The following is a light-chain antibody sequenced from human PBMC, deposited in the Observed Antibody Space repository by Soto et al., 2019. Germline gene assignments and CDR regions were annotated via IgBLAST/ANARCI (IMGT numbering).Light chain of an antibody. J-gene: IGKJ3*01. V-gene: IGKV3-20*01. CDR1: QTISSNF. Sequence: IVLTQSPGTLSLSPGERVTLSCRASQTISSNFLAWYQQKPGQAPRLLIFGTSTRATGIPDKFIGSGSGTDFTLTIRRLEPEDFAVYYCQQYGRSPFNFGPGTKVDIQ. CDR2: GTS. CDR3: QQYGRSPFN.